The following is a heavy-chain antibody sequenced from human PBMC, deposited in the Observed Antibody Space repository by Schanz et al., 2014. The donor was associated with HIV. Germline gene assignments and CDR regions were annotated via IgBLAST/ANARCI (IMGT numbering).Heavy chain of an antibody. J-gene: IGHJ4*02. D-gene: IGHD3-10*01. CDR1: GGSISNNF. V-gene: IGHV4-59*01. Sequence: VQLQESGPGLVKPSETLSLTCSVSGGSISNNFCNWIRQSPGKGLEWIGNVFSNGATKYNPSLQSRVTISGDTSKNQFYLKLRSVTATDTAVYYCARVIGGSGSYWPFDYWGQGALVTVSS. CDR3: ARVIGGSGSYWPFDY. CDR2: VFSNGAT.